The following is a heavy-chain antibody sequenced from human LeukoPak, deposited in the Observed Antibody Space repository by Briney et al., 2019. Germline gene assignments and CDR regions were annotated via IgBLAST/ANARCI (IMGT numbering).Heavy chain of an antibody. D-gene: IGHD2-2*01. CDR2: IWYDGTNK. CDR1: GFTFSSYA. CDR3: AKMRSEDIVVVPAAMGYYYGMDV. V-gene: IGHV3-30*02. Sequence: GGSLRLSCVASGFTFSSYAMHWVRQAPGKGLEWVAVIWYDGTNKYYADSVKGRASISRDNSKNTLYLQMNSLRAEDTAVYYCAKMRSEDIVVVPAAMGYYYGMDVWGQGTTVTVSS. J-gene: IGHJ6*02.